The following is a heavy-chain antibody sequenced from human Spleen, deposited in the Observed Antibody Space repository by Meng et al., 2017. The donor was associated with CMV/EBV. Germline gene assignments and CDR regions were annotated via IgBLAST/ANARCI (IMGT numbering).Heavy chain of an antibody. Sequence: LRLSCTVSGGSISSGDYYWSWIRQPPGKGLEWIGYIYYSGSTYYNPSLKSRVTISVDTSKNQFSLKLSSVTAADTAVYYCAREPAAAVRGGRTFDYWGQGALVTVSS. CDR1: GGSISSGDYY. CDR2: IYYSGST. J-gene: IGHJ4*01. V-gene: IGHV4-30-4*08. CDR3: AREPAAAVRGGRTFDY. D-gene: IGHD2-2*01.